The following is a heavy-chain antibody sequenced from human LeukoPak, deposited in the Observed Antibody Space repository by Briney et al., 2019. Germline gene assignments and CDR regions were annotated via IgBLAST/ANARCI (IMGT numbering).Heavy chain of an antibody. V-gene: IGHV3-30*02. D-gene: IGHD3-3*01. CDR1: GFTFSSYG. CDR2: IRYDGSNK. Sequence: PGGSLRLSCAGSGFTFSSYGMHWVRQAPGKGLEWVAFIRYDGSNKYYADSVKGRFTISRDNSKNTLYLQMNSLRAEDTAVYYCARINYDFWSGQSNDYDYWGQGTLVTVSS. CDR3: ARINYDFWSGQSNDYDY. J-gene: IGHJ4*02.